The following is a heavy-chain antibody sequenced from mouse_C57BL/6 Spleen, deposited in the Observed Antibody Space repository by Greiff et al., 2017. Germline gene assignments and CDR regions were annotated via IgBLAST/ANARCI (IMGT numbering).Heavy chain of an antibody. D-gene: IGHD1-1*01. CDR3: TKSPYYYGSSYVAFAY. J-gene: IGHJ3*01. CDR2: FDPENGDT. Sequence: VQLKESGAELVRPGASVKLSCTAPGFNIKDDYMHWVKQRPEQGLEWIGWFDPENGDTEYAPKFQGKATITADTSSNTAYRQLSSLTSEDTAVYYCTKSPYYYGSSYVAFAYWGQGTLVTVSA. CDR1: GFNIKDDY. V-gene: IGHV14-4*01.